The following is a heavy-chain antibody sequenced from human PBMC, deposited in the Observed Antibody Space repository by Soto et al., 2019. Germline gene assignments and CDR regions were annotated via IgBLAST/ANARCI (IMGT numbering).Heavy chain of an antibody. V-gene: IGHV3-48*02. CDR2: ISSSSSTI. D-gene: IGHD2-2*01. Sequence: EVQLVESGGGLVQPGGSLRLSCAASGFTFSSYSMNWVRQAPGKGLEWVSYISSSSSTIYYADSVKGRFTISRDNAKNSLYLQMNSLRDEDTAVYYCARDFGDILVVPAADSEGYYYYYGMDVWGQGTTVTVSS. CDR3: ARDFGDILVVPAADSEGYYYYYGMDV. CDR1: GFTFSSYS. J-gene: IGHJ6*02.